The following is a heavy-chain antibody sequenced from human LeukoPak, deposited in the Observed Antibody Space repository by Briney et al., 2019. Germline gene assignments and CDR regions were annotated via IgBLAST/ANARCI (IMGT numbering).Heavy chain of an antibody. CDR2: IYYSGST. D-gene: IGHD3-10*01. CDR1: GGSISSGGYY. Sequence: SETLSLTCTVSGGSISSGGYYWSWIRQHPGQGLEWIGYIYYSGSTYYNPSLKSRVNMSVDTSKNQISLKLSSVTAADTAVYYCARASGSYGSGSYYYYGMDVWGKGTTVTVSS. V-gene: IGHV4-31*03. CDR3: ARASGSYGSGSYYYYGMDV. J-gene: IGHJ6*04.